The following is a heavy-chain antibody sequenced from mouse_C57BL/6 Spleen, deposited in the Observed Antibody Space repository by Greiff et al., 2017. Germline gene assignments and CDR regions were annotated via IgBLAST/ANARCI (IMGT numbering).Heavy chain of an antibody. CDR2: ISSGGSYT. CDR3: ARPGDGYFDV. J-gene: IGHJ1*03. Sequence: EVQLVESGGDLVKPGGSLKLSCAASGFTFSSYGMSWVRQTPDKRLEWVATISSGGSYTYYPDSVKGRFTISRDNAKNTMYLQMSSLKAEDTAMYYCARPGDGYFDVWGTGTTVTVSS. V-gene: IGHV5-6*01. D-gene: IGHD2-3*01. CDR1: GFTFSSYG.